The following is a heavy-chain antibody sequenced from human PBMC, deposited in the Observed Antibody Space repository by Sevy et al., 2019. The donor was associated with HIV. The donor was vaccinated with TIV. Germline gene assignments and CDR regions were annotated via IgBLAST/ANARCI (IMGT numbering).Heavy chain of an antibody. D-gene: IGHD5-18*01. Sequence: GGSLRLSCAASGFTFSSYSMNWVRQAPGKGLEWVSYISGTSSYIYYADSVKGRFTISRDNAKNSLYLQMNSLGAEDTAVYYCARDPGYTSDSYYYFYMDVWGKWTTVTVSS. CDR1: GFTFSSYS. CDR2: ISGTSSYI. J-gene: IGHJ6*03. CDR3: ARDPGYTSDSYYYFYMDV. V-gene: IGHV3-21*01.